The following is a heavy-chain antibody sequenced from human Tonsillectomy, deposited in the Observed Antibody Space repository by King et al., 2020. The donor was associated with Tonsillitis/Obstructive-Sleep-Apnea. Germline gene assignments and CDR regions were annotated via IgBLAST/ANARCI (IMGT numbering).Heavy chain of an antibody. V-gene: IGHV3-23*04. Sequence: VQLVESGGGLVQPGGSLRVSCAASGFTFSNYALSWVRQAPGKGLEWGSGISYSGGSTHYADSVKGRITISRDNSKNTLYLQMNSLRAEDTAIYYCAKSRSHVASDAFDMWGQGALVTVSS. CDR2: ISYSGGST. CDR1: GFTFSNYA. CDR3: AKSRSHVASDAFDM. D-gene: IGHD3-10*02. J-gene: IGHJ3*02.